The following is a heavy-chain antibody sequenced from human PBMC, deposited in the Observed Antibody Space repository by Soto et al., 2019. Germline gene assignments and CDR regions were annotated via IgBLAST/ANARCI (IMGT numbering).Heavy chain of an antibody. J-gene: IGHJ4*02. Sequence: EVQLVESGGGLVKPGGSLRLSCAASGFTFTRYSMNWVRQAPGKGLEWVSSISSTNNYIYYGESMKGRFTISRDNAKNSLYLEKNSLRAEDTAVYYCARESEDLTSNFDYWGQGTLVTVSS. CDR2: ISSTNNYI. V-gene: IGHV3-21*06. CDR1: GFTFTRYS. CDR3: ARESEDLTSNFDY.